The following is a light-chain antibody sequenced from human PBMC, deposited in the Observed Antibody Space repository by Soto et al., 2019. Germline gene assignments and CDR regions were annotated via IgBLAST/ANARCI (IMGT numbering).Light chain of an antibody. CDR3: QQFGDAPYT. CDR1: QSVGSNN. CDR2: GAS. J-gene: IGKJ2*01. V-gene: IGKV3-20*01. Sequence: EIVLTQSPGTLSLSPGDRATLSCRASQSVGSNNLAWYQQKSGQPPRLLIYGASSRAAGIPNRFSGSGSGTDFTLTVSRLESEDFAVYYGQQFGDAPYTCGQGTTLEI.